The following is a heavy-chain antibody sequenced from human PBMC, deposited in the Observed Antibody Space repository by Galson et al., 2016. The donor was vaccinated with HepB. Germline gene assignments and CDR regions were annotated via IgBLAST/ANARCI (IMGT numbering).Heavy chain of an antibody. J-gene: IGHJ4*02. Sequence: PALVQPTQDLTLTCSFSGFSLDTPSMRVSWIRQPPGKALEWIARIDWDDDKFYRTSLRTRLTISKDTSKNQVALTMTNMDPVDTATYYCAREGVAPDHWGQGILVTVSS. V-gene: IGHV2-70*04. D-gene: IGHD3-3*01. CDR1: GFSLDTPSMR. CDR3: AREGVAPDH. CDR2: IDWDDDK.